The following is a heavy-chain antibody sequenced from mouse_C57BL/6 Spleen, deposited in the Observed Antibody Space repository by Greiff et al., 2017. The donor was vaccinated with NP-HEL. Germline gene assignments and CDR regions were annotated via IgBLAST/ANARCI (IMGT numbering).Heavy chain of an antibody. CDR2: IYPGDGDT. V-gene: IGHV1-80*01. CDR1: GYAFSSYW. CDR3: ARSGNHWYFAV. J-gene: IGHJ1*03. D-gene: IGHD2-1*01. Sequence: QVQLQQSGAELVKPGASVKISCKASGYAFSSYWMNWVKQRPGKGLEWIGQIYPGDGDTNYNGKFKGKATLTADKSSSTAYMQLSSLTAEDSAVSFCARSGNHWYFAVWGTGTTVTVAS.